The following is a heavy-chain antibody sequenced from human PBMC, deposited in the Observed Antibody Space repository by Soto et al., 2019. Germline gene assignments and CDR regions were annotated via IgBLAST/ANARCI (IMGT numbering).Heavy chain of an antibody. Sequence: SETLSLTCTVSGGSISSSSYYWGWIRQPPGKGLEWIGSIYYSGSTYYNPSLKSRVTISVDTSKNQFSLKLSSVTAADTAVYYCARHLAGHATLTIFDYWGQGTLVTVSS. D-gene: IGHD3-10*01. J-gene: IGHJ4*02. CDR2: IYYSGST. CDR1: GGSISSSSYY. V-gene: IGHV4-39*01. CDR3: ARHLAGHATLTIFDY.